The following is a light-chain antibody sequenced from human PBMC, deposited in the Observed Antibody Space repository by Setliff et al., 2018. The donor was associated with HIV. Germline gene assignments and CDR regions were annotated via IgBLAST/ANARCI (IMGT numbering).Light chain of an antibody. CDR1: TSNIGIDD. V-gene: IGLV1-47*01. CDR3: AAWDDSLSDPDYV. CDR2: KNN. J-gene: IGLJ1*01. Sequence: QAVVTQPPSASATPGQRVTISCSGNTSNIGIDDVYWYQQLPGTAPRLIMSKNNQRPSGVPDRISGSKSGTSASLVISGLRSEDEAGYYCAAWDDSLSDPDYVFGSGTKVTVL.